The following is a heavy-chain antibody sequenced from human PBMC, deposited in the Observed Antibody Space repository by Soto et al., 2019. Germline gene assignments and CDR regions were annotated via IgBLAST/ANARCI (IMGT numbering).Heavy chain of an antibody. J-gene: IGHJ4*02. CDR1: GGSISSYY. D-gene: IGHD6-13*01. V-gene: IGHV4-59*01. CDR2: IYYSGST. Sequence: KPSETLSLTCTVSGGSISSYYWSWIRQPPGKGLEWIGYIYYSGSTNYNPSLKSRVTISVDTSKNQFSLKLSSVTAADTAVYYCASEGYSSSWYEYYFDYWGQGTLVTVSS. CDR3: ASEGYSSSWYEYYFDY.